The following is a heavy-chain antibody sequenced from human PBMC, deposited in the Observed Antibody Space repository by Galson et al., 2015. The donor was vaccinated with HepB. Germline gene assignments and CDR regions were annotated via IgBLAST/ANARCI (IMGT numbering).Heavy chain of an antibody. D-gene: IGHD6-13*01. Sequence: SLRLSCAASGFTFSSHAMHWVRQAPGKGLEWVAVISYDGSNKYYADSVKGRFTISKDNSKNTLYLQMNSLRAEDTAVYYCAREPHTRSIAAAGTFWGMDVWGQGTTVTVSS. CDR1: GFTFSSHA. V-gene: IGHV3-30*04. CDR3: AREPHTRSIAAAGTFWGMDV. J-gene: IGHJ6*02. CDR2: ISYDGSNK.